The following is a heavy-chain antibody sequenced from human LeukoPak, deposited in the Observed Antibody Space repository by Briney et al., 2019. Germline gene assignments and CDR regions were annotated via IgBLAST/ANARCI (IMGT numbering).Heavy chain of an antibody. CDR1: GGTFSSYA. Sequence: ASVKVSCKASGGTFSSYAISWVRQAPGQGLEWMGWINPNSGGTNYAQKFQGRVTMTRDTSISTAYMELSRLRSDDTAVYYCARDGGYSGWFDPWGQGTWSLSPQ. CDR2: INPNSGGT. J-gene: IGHJ5*02. CDR3: ARDGGYSGWFDP. V-gene: IGHV1-2*02. D-gene: IGHD1-26*01.